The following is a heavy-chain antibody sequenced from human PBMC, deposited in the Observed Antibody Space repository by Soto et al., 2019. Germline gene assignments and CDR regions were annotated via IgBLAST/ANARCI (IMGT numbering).Heavy chain of an antibody. CDR3: AKGSPYYYGSESYSGGY. D-gene: IGHD3-10*01. CDR1: GFTFSSYG. J-gene: IGHJ4*02. CDR2: ISYDGSNK. Sequence: QVQLVESGGGVVQPGRSLRLSCAASGFTFSSYGMHWVRQAPGKGLEWVAVISYDGSNKYYADSVKGRFTISRDNSKNTLYLQSNSLRAEDTAVYYCAKGSPYYYGSESYSGGYWGQGTLVTVSS. V-gene: IGHV3-30*18.